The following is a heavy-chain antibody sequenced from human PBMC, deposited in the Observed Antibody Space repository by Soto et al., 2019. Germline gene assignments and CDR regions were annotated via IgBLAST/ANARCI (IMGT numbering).Heavy chain of an antibody. J-gene: IGHJ5*02. CDR3: ARVLPPFDP. CDR1: GYTFTSYG. V-gene: IGHV1-18*01. CDR2: INAYNGNT. Sequence: QVQLVQSGAEVKKPGASVKVSCKASGYTFTSYGISWVRQAPGQGLEWMGWINAYNGNTNYAQKLQGRVTMTTDTSTSQAYMELRGLRTNDTAVYYCARVLPPFDPWGQGTLVTVSS.